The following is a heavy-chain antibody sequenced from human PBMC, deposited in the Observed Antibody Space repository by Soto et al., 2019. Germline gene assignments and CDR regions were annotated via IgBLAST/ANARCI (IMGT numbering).Heavy chain of an antibody. Sequence: GASVKVSCKASGHTFTGYYMHWVRQAPGQGLEWMGWINPNSGGTNYAQKFQGRVTMTRDTSISTAYMELSRLRSDDTAVYYCAREHSGVGATSLDYWGQGTLVTVSS. J-gene: IGHJ4*02. CDR1: GHTFTGYY. CDR2: INPNSGGT. D-gene: IGHD1-26*01. CDR3: AREHSGVGATSLDY. V-gene: IGHV1-2*02.